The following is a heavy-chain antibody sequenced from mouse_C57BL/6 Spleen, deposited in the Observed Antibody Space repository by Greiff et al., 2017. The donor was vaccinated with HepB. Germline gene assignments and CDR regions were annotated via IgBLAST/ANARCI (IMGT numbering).Heavy chain of an antibody. CDR1: SFNIKDYY. J-gene: IGHJ3*01. V-gene: IGHV14-2*01. CDR3: ATAYYSNYGGFAY. Sequence: VHVKQSGAELVKPGASVKLSCTASSFNIKDYYMHWVKQRTEQGLEWIGRIDPEDGETKYAPKFQGKATITADTSSNTAYLQLSSLTSEDTAVYYCATAYYSNYGGFAYWGQGTLVTVSA. CDR2: IDPEDGET. D-gene: IGHD2-5*01.